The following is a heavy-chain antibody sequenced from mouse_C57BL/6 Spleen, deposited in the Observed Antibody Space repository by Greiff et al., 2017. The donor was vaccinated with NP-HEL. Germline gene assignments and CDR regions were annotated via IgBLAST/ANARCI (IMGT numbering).Heavy chain of an antibody. V-gene: IGHV5-17*01. Sequence: EVQGVESGGGLVKPGGSLKLSCAASGFTFSDYGMHWVRQAPEKGLEWVAYISSGSSTIYYADTVKGRFTISRDNAKTTLFLQMTSLRSEDTGMYYCATGFYALDYWGKGLSVPAAS. CDR2: ISSGSSTI. D-gene: IGHD2-2*01. CDR3: ATGFYALDY. CDR1: GFTFSDYG. J-gene: IGHJ4*01.